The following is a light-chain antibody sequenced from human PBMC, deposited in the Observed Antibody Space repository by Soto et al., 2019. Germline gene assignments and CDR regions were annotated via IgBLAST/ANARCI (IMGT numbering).Light chain of an antibody. CDR2: DVS. J-gene: IGLJ2*01. CDR1: SSDVGAYNH. Sequence: QSALTQPRSVSGSPGQSVTISCTGTSSDVGAYNHVSWYQQHPGKAPKLMIYDVSKRPSGVTDRFSGSKSGNTASLNISVLQAEDEADYHCCSYAGSNTLVFGGGTKLTVL. CDR3: CSYAGSNTLV. V-gene: IGLV2-11*01.